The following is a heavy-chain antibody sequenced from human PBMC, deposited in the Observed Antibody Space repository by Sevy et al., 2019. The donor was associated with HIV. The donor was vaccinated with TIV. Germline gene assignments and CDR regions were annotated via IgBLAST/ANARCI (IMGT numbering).Heavy chain of an antibody. V-gene: IGHV3-23*01. J-gene: IGHJ4*02. CDR2: LSFGCGKI. CDR3: AREGCTKPHDY. CDR1: GFTLGKYS. D-gene: IGHD2-8*01. Sequence: GGSLRLSCAASGFTLGKYSMSWVRQPPGKGLEWVSTLSFGCGKINYADSVKGRFTISRDNSKSSVYLQMNNLRPEDTAVYYCAREGCTKPHDYWGQGTLVTVSS.